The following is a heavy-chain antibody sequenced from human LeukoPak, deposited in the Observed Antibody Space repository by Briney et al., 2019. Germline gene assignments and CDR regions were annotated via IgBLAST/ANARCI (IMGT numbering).Heavy chain of an antibody. Sequence: SETLSLTCTVSGGSISSSSYYWAWIRQPPGKGLEWIGSIYYSGSTYYNPPLKSRVTISVDTSKNQFSLKLISVTAADTAVYYCARVDCSGGSCYSLYYFDYWGQGTLVTVSS. V-gene: IGHV4-39*07. CDR2: IYYSGST. J-gene: IGHJ4*02. D-gene: IGHD2-15*01. CDR1: GGSISSSSYY. CDR3: ARVDCSGGSCYSLYYFDY.